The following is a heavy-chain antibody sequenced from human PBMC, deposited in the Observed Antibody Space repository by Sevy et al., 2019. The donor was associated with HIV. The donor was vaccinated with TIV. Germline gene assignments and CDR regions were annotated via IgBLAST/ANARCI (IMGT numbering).Heavy chain of an antibody. Sequence: GGSLRLSCAASGFTFSSYAMHWVRQAPGKGLEWVAVISYDGSNKYYADSVKGRFTISRENSKNTLYLQMNSLRAEDTAVYYCARGKAALPGYYYGMDVWGQGTTVTVSS. D-gene: IGHD6-6*01. CDR3: ARGKAALPGYYYGMDV. V-gene: IGHV3-30*04. J-gene: IGHJ6*02. CDR1: GFTFSSYA. CDR2: ISYDGSNK.